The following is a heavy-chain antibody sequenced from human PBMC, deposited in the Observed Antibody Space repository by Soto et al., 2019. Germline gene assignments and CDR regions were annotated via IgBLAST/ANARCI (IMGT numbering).Heavy chain of an antibody. J-gene: IGHJ3*01. D-gene: IGHD1-26*01. Sequence: EMQLVESGGGLVQPGRSLRLSCAASGFTFDDYAMHWVRQVPGKGLEWVSGFSWNSGIIDYAYSVKGRFTISRDSAKNSLYLQMNRLTPEDTALYYCTKDIEWGGSHLNHAFDVWGQGTMVSVSS. CDR3: TKDIEWGGSHLNHAFDV. V-gene: IGHV3-9*01. CDR2: FSWNSGII. CDR1: GFTFDDYA.